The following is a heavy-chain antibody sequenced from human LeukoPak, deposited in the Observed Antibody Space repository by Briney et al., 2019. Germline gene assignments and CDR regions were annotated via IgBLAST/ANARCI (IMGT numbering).Heavy chain of an antibody. J-gene: IGHJ4*02. CDR3: ARDPGPLSGYYTPPDY. CDR1: GGTFSSYA. D-gene: IGHD3-22*01. CDR2: IIPILGIA. V-gene: IGHV1-69*04. Sequence: ASVKVSCKASGGTFSSYAISWVRQAPGQGLEWMGRIIPILGIANYAQKFQGRVTITADKSTSTAYMELSSLRSEDTAVYYCARDPGPLSGYYTPPDYWGQGTLVTVSS.